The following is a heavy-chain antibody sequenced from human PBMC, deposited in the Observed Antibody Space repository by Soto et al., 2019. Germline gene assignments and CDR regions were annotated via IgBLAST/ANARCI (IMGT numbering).Heavy chain of an antibody. CDR1: GFTFSTFS. Sequence: QVQLVESGGGVVQPGRSLRLSCATSGFTFSTFSMHWVRQAPGKGLEWVAHISYDGSEKDYADSVKGRFNISRDNSDNTLFLQMNSLTSEDTGVYYCARGPESGDFWGQGTLVTVPS. V-gene: IGHV3-30*04. CDR3: ARGPESGDF. J-gene: IGHJ4*02. D-gene: IGHD1-26*01. CDR2: ISYDGSEK.